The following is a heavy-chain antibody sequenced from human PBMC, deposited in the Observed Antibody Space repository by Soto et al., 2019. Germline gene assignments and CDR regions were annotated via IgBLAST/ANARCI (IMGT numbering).Heavy chain of an antibody. D-gene: IGHD3-22*01. CDR2: ISSSSSYI. CDR3: ARVYYYDNSGFLI. J-gene: IGHJ4*02. CDR1: GFTFSNYN. Sequence: ESGGGLVKPGGSLRLSCAASGFTFSNYNMNWVRQAPGKGLEWVSSISSSSSYIYYADSVKGRFTISRDNAKNSLYLQMNSLRAEDTAVYYCARVYYYDNSGFLIWGQGTLVTVS. V-gene: IGHV3-21*01.